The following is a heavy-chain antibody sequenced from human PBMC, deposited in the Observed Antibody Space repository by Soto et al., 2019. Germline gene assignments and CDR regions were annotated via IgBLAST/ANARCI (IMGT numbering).Heavy chain of an antibody. Sequence: QVKLVESGGGVVQPGRSLRLPCTTSGFTFRSYGMHWVRQAPGKGLEWVAVIRSDGSNRDYVDSVKGRFTISRDNSRRMVYLQMDNLRLEDTAVYYCATPRSSLEWPAFDPWGQGTLVTVSP. CDR1: GFTFRSYG. D-gene: IGHD3-3*01. V-gene: IGHV3-30*03. CDR2: IRSDGSNR. J-gene: IGHJ5*02. CDR3: ATPRSSLEWPAFDP.